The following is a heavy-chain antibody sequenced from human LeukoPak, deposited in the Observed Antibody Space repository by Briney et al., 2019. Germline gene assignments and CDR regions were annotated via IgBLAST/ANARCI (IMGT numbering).Heavy chain of an antibody. Sequence: RPGGPLRLPWDPSGFTLEVCEISWAPQAPGRGWEWVLGFNWRGGRIVLTDSVKGRFTISRDNAKNSLYLQMNSLRAEDTALYYCARDLPSSRLGLPAHLTEYYYYGMDVWGQGTTVTVSS. D-gene: IGHD6-6*01. CDR1: GFTLEVCE. J-gene: IGHJ6*02. CDR3: ARDLPSSRLGLPAHLTEYYYYGMDV. CDR2: FNWRGGRI. V-gene: IGHV3-20*04.